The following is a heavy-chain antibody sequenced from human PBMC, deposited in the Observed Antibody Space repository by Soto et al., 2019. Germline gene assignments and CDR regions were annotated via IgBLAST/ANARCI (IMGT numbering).Heavy chain of an antibody. Sequence: GGSLRLSCAASGFTFSSYAMSWVRQAPGKGLEWVSAISGSGVSTYYADSVKGRYTSSRDNSKNTLYMQMNSLRAEDTAVYYCAKGYCSGGSCYSLVAFDIWGQGTMVTVSS. J-gene: IGHJ3*02. CDR1: GFTFSSYA. CDR3: AKGYCSGGSCYSLVAFDI. V-gene: IGHV3-23*01. CDR2: ISGSGVST. D-gene: IGHD2-15*01.